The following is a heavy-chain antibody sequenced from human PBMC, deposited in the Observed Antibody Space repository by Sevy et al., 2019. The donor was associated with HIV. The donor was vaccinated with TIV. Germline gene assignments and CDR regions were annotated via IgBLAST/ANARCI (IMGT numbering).Heavy chain of an antibody. V-gene: IGHV3-30*04. J-gene: IGHJ1*01. D-gene: IGHD1-1*01. CDR2: ISYDGGNK. Sequence: GGSLRLSCAASGFTFSSFSMHWVRQAPCKGLEWVATISYDGGNKYYADSMKGRFSISRDNSRNSLYLQMDSLRAEDTAIYYCALERLSSNVAEYFQNWGQGTLVTVSS. CDR3: ALERLSSNVAEYFQN. CDR1: GFTFSSFS.